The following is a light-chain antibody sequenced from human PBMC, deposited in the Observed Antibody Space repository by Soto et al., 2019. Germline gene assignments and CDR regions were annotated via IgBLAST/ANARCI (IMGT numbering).Light chain of an antibody. Sequence: NFMLTQPHSVSESPGKTVTISCTRSSGSIASNYVQWYQQRPGSSPTTVIYEDNQRPSGVPDRFSGSIDSSSNSASLTISGLKTEDEADYYCLSYDSSHRVFGGGTKLTVL. J-gene: IGLJ2*01. CDR1: SGSIASNY. CDR2: EDN. V-gene: IGLV6-57*01. CDR3: LSYDSSHRV.